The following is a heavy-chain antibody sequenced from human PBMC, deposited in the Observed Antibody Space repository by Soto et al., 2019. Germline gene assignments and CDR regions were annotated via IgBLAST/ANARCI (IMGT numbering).Heavy chain of an antibody. CDR3: AREGDSSGWYNWFDP. Sequence: EVQLVESGGGLVQPGGSLRLSCAASGFTFSSDSMNWVRQAPGKGLEWVSYISSSSSTIYYADSVKGRFTISRDNAKNSLYLQMNSLRAEDTAVYYCAREGDSSGWYNWFDPWGQGTLVTVSS. J-gene: IGHJ5*02. CDR2: ISSSSSTI. CDR1: GFTFSSDS. V-gene: IGHV3-48*01. D-gene: IGHD3-22*01.